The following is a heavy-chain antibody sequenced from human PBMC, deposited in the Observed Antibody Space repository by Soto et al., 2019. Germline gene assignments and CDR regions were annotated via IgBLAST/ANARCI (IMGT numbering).Heavy chain of an antibody. CDR2: IYYSGST. D-gene: IGHD3-22*01. CDR1: GGSISSYY. Sequence: QVQLQESGPGLVKPSETLSLTCTVSGGSISSYYWSWIRQPPGKGLEWIGYIYYSGSTNYNPSLKSRVTISVDTSKNQFSLKLSSVTAADTAVYYCAREPIYYDSSGYYYGGGSFDYWGQGTLVTVSS. CDR3: AREPIYYDSSGYYYGGGSFDY. V-gene: IGHV4-59*01. J-gene: IGHJ4*02.